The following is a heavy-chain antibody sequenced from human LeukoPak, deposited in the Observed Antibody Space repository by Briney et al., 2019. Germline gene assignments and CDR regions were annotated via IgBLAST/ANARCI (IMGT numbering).Heavy chain of an antibody. J-gene: IGHJ4*02. D-gene: IGHD6-19*01. CDR3: AREGSGWHKDY. CDR1: GFTVSSNY. V-gene: IGHV3-66*01. CDR2: IYSGGST. Sequence: GGSLRLSCAASGFTVSSNYMSWVRQAQGKGLEWVSVIYSGGSTYYADSVKGRFTISRDNSKNTLYLQMNSLRAEDTAVYYCAREGSGWHKDYGGQGTLVTVSS.